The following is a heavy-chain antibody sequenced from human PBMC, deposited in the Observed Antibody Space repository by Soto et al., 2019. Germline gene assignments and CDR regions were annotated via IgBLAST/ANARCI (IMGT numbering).Heavy chain of an antibody. CDR3: ARVRYYDSSGYYTFDY. Sequence: SETLSLTCTVSGGSISSYYWSWIRQPPGKGLEWIGYIYYSGSTNYNPSLKSRVTISVDTSKNQFSLKLSSVTAADTAVYYCARVRYYDSSGYYTFDYWGQGTLVTVSS. D-gene: IGHD3-22*01. V-gene: IGHV4-59*01. J-gene: IGHJ4*02. CDR1: GGSISSYY. CDR2: IYYSGST.